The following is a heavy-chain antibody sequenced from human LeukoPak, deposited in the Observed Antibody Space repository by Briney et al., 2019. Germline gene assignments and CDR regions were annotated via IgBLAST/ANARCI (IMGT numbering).Heavy chain of an antibody. J-gene: IGHJ4*02. CDR2: VNQGGTQK. D-gene: IGHD2/OR15-2a*01. CDR3: ASPVRRWGLWQSFDY. V-gene: IGHV3-7*01. Sequence: PGGSLRLSCAASGFNFSSQWMSWVRQAPGKGLEWVANVNQGGTQKYYVDSVKGRFTISRDNAENSLYLQMNSLRAEDTAVYYCASPVRRWGLWQSFDYWGQGTLVTVSS. CDR1: GFNFSSQW.